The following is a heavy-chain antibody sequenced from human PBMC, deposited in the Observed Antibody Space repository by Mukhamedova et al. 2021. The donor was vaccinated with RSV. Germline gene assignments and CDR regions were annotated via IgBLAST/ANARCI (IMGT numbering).Heavy chain of an antibody. V-gene: IGHV1-69*01. CDR3: ARGYRKADTAMVCQHCYYYYYGMDV. J-gene: IGHJ6*02. Sequence: HGLEWMGGIIPIFGTANYAQKFQGRVTITADESTSTAYMELSSLRSEDTAVYYCARGYRKADTAMVCQHCYYYYYGMDVWGQGTTVT. CDR2: IIPIFGTA. D-gene: IGHD5-18*01.